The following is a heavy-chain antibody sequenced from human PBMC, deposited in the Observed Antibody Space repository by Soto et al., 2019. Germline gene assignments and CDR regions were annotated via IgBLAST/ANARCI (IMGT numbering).Heavy chain of an antibody. Sequence: ASVKVSCKASGYTFTSYAMHWVRQAPGQRLEWMGWINAGNGNTKYSQKFQGRVTITRDTSASTAYMELSSLRSEDTAVYYCARKITMVRGVYYYYGLDVWGQGTTVTVSS. CDR2: INAGNGNT. J-gene: IGHJ6*02. D-gene: IGHD3-10*01. CDR1: GYTFTSYA. V-gene: IGHV1-3*01. CDR3: ARKITMVRGVYYYYGLDV.